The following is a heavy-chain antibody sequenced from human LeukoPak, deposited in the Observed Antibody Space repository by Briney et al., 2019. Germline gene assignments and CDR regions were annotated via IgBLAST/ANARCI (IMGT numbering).Heavy chain of an antibody. Sequence: SETLSLTCAVYGGSFSGYYWNWIRQPPGKGLEWIGEINHSGSTNYNPSLKSRVTISVDTSKNQFSLKPSSVTAADTAVYYCACTAGYWGQGTLVTVSS. CDR2: INHSGST. J-gene: IGHJ4*02. D-gene: IGHD2-8*01. V-gene: IGHV4-34*01. CDR1: GGSFSGYY. CDR3: ACTAGY.